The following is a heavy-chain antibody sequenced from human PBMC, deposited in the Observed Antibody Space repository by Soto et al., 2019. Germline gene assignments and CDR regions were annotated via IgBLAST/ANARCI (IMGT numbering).Heavy chain of an antibody. Sequence: QVQLVQSGAEVKKPGSSVKVSCKASGGTFSSYAISWVRQAPGQGLEWMGGIIPIFGTANYAQKFKGRVTITADESTSTAYMELSSLRSEDTAVYYCARATDTAMDHYSYYGMDVWGQGTTVTVSS. CDR2: IIPIFGTA. CDR1: GGTFSSYA. CDR3: ARATDTAMDHYSYYGMDV. D-gene: IGHD5-18*01. V-gene: IGHV1-69*01. J-gene: IGHJ6*02.